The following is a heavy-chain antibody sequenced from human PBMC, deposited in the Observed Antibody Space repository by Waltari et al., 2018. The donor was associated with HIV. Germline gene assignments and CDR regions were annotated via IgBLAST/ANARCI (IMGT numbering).Heavy chain of an antibody. CDR1: GGSISSSSYY. CDR2: IYYSGST. V-gene: IGHV4-39*01. J-gene: IGHJ2*01. CDR3: ARLLGGANWYFDL. D-gene: IGHD2-15*01. Sequence: QLQLQESGPGLVKPSETLSLTCTVSGGSISSSSYYWGWIRQPPGKGLEWIGSIYYSGSTYYNPSLKSRVTISVDTSKNQFSLKLSSVTAADTAVYYCARLLGGANWYFDLWGRGTLVTVSS.